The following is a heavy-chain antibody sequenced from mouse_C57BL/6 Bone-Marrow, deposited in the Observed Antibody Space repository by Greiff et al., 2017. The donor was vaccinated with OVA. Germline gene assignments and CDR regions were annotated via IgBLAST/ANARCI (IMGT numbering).Heavy chain of an antibody. V-gene: IGHV5-17*01. CDR1: GFTFSDYG. CDR3: ARGPYGSSAWFAY. Sequence: EVKLVESGGGLVKPGGSLKLSCAASGFTFSDYGMHWVRQAPEKGLEWVAYISGGSSTIYYADTVKGRFTISRDNAKNTLFLQMTSLRSEDTAMYYCARGPYGSSAWFAYWGQGTLVTVSA. D-gene: IGHD1-1*01. J-gene: IGHJ3*01. CDR2: ISGGSSTI.